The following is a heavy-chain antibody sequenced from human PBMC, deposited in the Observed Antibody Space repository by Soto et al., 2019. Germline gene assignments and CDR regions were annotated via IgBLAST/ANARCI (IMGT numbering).Heavy chain of an antibody. CDR2: IKQDESDK. CDR1: GFRFRDYW. Sequence: GGSLRLSCAVSGFRFRDYWMSWVRQAPGKGLEWVANIKQDESDKYYVDSVKGRFTISRDNAKNALYLQMNSLRVEDTAVYYCAAYCYTMTCTHFHGYSWGQGTQVTVS. CDR3: AAYCYTMTCTHFHGYS. V-gene: IGHV3-7*03. J-gene: IGHJ5*02. D-gene: IGHD3-16*02.